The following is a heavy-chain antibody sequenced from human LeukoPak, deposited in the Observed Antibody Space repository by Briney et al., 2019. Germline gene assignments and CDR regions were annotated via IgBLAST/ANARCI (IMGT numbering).Heavy chain of an antibody. CDR3: ATYYYDTLGDY. CDR2: IWYDGSDK. D-gene: IGHD3-22*01. Sequence: GRSLRLSCAASGFTFSSYGMHWVRQAPGKGLEWVAVIWYDGSDKYYADSVKGRFTISRDNSKNTLYLQMNSLRAEDTAVYYCATYYYDTLGDYWGQGTLVTVSS. CDR1: GFTFSSYG. J-gene: IGHJ4*02. V-gene: IGHV3-33*01.